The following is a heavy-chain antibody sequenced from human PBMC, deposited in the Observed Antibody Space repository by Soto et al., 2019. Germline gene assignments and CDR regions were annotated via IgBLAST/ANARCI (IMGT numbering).Heavy chain of an antibody. CDR3: AHWGRFGDGFDY. J-gene: IGHJ4*02. D-gene: IGHD3-10*01. CDR2: IYWNDDK. CDR1: GFSLSTSGVG. Sequence: QITLKESGPTLVKPTQTLTLTCTFSGFSLSTSGVGVGWIRQPPGKALEWLALIYWNDDKRYSPSLKSRLTLPKDTSKNQVVLTMTNMDPVDTATYYCAHWGRFGDGFDYWGQGTLVTVSS. V-gene: IGHV2-5*01.